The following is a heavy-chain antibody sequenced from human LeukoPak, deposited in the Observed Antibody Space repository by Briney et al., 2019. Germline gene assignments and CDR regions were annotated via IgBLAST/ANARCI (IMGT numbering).Heavy chain of an antibody. Sequence: ASVKVSCKASGYTFTSYDINWVRQATGQGLEWMGWMNPNSGNTGYAQKFQGRVTMTRNTSISTAYMELSSLRSEDTAVYYCARGRGYSSSWYSVYYYYGMDVWGQGTTVTVSS. CDR1: GYTFTSYD. D-gene: IGHD6-13*01. CDR2: MNPNSGNT. J-gene: IGHJ6*02. V-gene: IGHV1-8*01. CDR3: ARGRGYSSSWYSVYYYYGMDV.